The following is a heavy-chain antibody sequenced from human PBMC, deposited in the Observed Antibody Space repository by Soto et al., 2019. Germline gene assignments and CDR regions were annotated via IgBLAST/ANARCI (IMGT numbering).Heavy chain of an antibody. CDR2: ISWNSGSI. V-gene: IGHV3-9*01. CDR1: GFTFDDYA. J-gene: IGHJ4*02. D-gene: IGHD6-13*01. CDR3: AKDFGYTPLPLIDY. Sequence: SLRLSCAASGFTFDDYAMHWVRQAPGKGLEWVSGISWNSGSIGYADSVKGRFTISRDNAKNSLYLQMNSLRAEDTALYYCAKDFGYTPLPLIDYWGQGTLVTVSS.